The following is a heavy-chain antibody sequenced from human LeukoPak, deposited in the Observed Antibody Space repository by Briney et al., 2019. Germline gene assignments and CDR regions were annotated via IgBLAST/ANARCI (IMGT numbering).Heavy chain of an antibody. CDR3: AKYRRAHDSSSYYRSAANGAFDI. D-gene: IGHD3-22*01. CDR2: ISYDGSNK. V-gene: IGHV3-30*04. Sequence: GGSLRLSCAASGFTFSSYAMHWVRQAPGKGLEWVAVISYDGSNKYYADSVKGRFTISRDNSKNTLYLQMNSLRAEDTAVYYCAKYRRAHDSSSYYRSAANGAFDIWGQGTMVTVSS. CDR1: GFTFSSYA. J-gene: IGHJ3*02.